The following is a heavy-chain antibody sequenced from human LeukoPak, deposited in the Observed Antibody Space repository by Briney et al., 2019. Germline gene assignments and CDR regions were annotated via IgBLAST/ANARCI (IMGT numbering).Heavy chain of an antibody. CDR1: GSSFTTYW. Sequence: GESLKISCEGSGSSFTTYWICWVRQMPGKGLEWMRIIYPGDSDTRYSPSFQGQVTISADKSISTAYLQWSSVNASDTAMYYCARRGNSGWYSDSWGQGTLVTVSS. V-gene: IGHV5-51*01. J-gene: IGHJ4*02. CDR3: ARRGNSGWYSDS. CDR2: IYPGDSDT. D-gene: IGHD6-19*01.